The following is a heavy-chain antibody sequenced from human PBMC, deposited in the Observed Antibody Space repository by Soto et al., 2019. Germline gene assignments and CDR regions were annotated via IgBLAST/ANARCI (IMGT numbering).Heavy chain of an antibody. V-gene: IGHV3-23*01. J-gene: IGHJ4*02. CDR1: GFTFSGYA. Sequence: GGSLRLSCAASGFTFSGYAMSWVRQAPGKGLEWVSAISGSGSSINYADSVKGRFTISRDNSKYTLYLQMNSLRAEDTAVYYCAKEMDDYVWGSYRYRAKADYWGQGTLVTVSS. CDR3: AKEMDDYVWGSYRYRAKADY. D-gene: IGHD3-16*02. CDR2: ISGSGSSI.